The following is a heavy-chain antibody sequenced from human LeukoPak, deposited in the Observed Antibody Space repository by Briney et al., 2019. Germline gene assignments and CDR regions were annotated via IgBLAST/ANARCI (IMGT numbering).Heavy chain of an antibody. CDR3: ARSRYSSTL. Sequence: GGSLRLSCAASGFTFSNYEMNWVRQAPGKGLEWVSYISSSGSTIYYADSVKGRFTISRDNAKNSLYLQMNSLRAEDTAVYYCARSRYSSTLWGQGTLVTVSS. CDR1: GFTFSNYE. J-gene: IGHJ4*02. CDR2: ISSSGSTI. D-gene: IGHD6-13*01. V-gene: IGHV3-48*03.